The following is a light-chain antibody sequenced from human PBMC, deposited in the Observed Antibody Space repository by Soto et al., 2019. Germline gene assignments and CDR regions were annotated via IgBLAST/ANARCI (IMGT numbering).Light chain of an antibody. CDR3: QSYDSSLSGVV. CDR1: SSDVGGHNY. J-gene: IGLJ2*01. V-gene: IGLV2-14*01. Sequence: QSALTQPASVSGSPGQSITISCTGTSSDVGGHNYVSWYQQHPGKAPKLMISEVSNRPSGVSNRFSGSTSGNTASLTISGLQAEDEADYYCQSYDSSLSGVVFGGGTKLTVL. CDR2: EVS.